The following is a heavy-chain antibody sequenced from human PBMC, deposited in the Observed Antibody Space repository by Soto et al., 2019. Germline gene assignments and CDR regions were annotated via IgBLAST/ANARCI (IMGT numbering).Heavy chain of an antibody. V-gene: IGHV1-18*01. J-gene: IGHJ6*02. CDR3: ARDDCGLFGVVITYYYYGMDV. CDR1: GYTFTSYG. CDR2: ISAYNGNT. D-gene: IGHD3-3*01. Sequence: SVKVSCKASGYTFTSYGISWVRQAPGQGLEWMGWISAYNGNTNYAQKLQGRVTMTTDTSTSTAYMELRSLRSDDTAVYYCARDDCGLFGVVITYYYYGMDVWGQGHTVTGSS.